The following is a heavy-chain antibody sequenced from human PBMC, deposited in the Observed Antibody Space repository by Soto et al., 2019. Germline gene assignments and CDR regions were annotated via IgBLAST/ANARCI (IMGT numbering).Heavy chain of an antibody. CDR2: INAGNGNT. V-gene: IGHV1-3*01. Sequence: VASVKVSCKASGYTFTSYAMHWVRQAPGQRLEWMGWINAGNGNTKYSQKFQGRVTITRDTSASTAYMELSSLRSEDTAVYYCARGSVLLWFGESPHYYYGMDVWGQGTTVTVSS. J-gene: IGHJ6*02. D-gene: IGHD3-10*01. CDR1: GYTFTSYA. CDR3: ARGSVLLWFGESPHYYYGMDV.